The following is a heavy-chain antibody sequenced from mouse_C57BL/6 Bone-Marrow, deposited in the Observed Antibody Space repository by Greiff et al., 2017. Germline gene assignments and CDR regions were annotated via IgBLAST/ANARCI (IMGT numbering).Heavy chain of an antibody. CDR3: AKDSSGPFAY. V-gene: IGHV5-17*01. CDR1: GFTFSDYG. J-gene: IGHJ3*01. D-gene: IGHD3-2*02. CDR2: ISSGSSTI. Sequence: EMQRVESGGGLVKPGGSLKLSCAASGFTFSDYGMHWVRQAPEKGLEWVAYISSGSSTIYYADTVKGRFTISRDNAKNTLFLQMTSLRSEDTAMYYCAKDSSGPFAYWGQGTLVTVSA.